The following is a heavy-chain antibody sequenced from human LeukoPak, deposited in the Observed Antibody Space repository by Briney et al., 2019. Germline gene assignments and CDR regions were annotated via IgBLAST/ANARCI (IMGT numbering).Heavy chain of an antibody. J-gene: IGHJ4*02. CDR2: IKQDGSEK. Sequence: GGSLRLSCVASGSSFSNDWMNWVRQAPGKGLQWVASIKQDGSEKHYVDSVKGRFTISRDNTKNSLYLQMNSLRADDTAVYFCGRGSFLGAAAWGQGTLVTVSS. CDR1: GSSFSNDW. CDR3: GRGSFLGAAA. V-gene: IGHV3-7*02. D-gene: IGHD1-26*01.